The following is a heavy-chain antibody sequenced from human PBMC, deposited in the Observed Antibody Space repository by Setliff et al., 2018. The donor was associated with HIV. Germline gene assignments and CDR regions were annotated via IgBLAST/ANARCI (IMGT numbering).Heavy chain of an antibody. D-gene: IGHD1-26*01. V-gene: IGHV4-39*07. CDR1: GGSITNNNYY. Sequence: SETLSLTCNVSGGSITNNNYYWGWIRQPPGKGLEWIASIYYSGSTSYNPALKSRVTMSVDAAKSQFFLKVASVTAADTAMYFCVRLYRGSTTKEKSDSWGQGMLVT. CDR2: IYYSGST. CDR3: VRLYRGSTTKEKSDS. J-gene: IGHJ4*02.